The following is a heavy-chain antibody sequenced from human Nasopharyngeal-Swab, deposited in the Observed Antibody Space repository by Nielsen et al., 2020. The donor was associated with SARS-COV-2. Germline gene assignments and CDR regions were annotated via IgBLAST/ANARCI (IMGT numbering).Heavy chain of an antibody. V-gene: IGHV4-31*02. CDR2: IYYSGST. D-gene: IGHD5-12*01. J-gene: IGHJ3*02. Sequence: WIRQPQEKGLEWIGYIYYSGSTYYNPSLKSRVTISVDTSKNQFSLKLSSVTAADTAVYYCAREGVGRYSGYDPKGANWPDAFDIWGQGTMVTVSS. CDR3: AREGVGRYSGYDPKGANWPDAFDI.